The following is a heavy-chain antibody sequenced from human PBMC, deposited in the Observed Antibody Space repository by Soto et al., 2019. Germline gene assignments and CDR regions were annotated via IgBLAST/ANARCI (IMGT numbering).Heavy chain of an antibody. CDR1: GDSISNTSW. D-gene: IGHD1-1*01. Sequence: QVQLQESGPGLVKPSGTLSLTCAVSGDSISNTSWWSWVRQPPGKGLEWIGGIFHSGDTNYNPSLKSRVSISVDKSKNQFSLKVSSVTAADTAVYYCANYTGCYRRDFWGQGTLVTVSS. CDR2: IFHSGDT. J-gene: IGHJ4*03. CDR3: ANYTGCYRRDF. V-gene: IGHV4-4*02.